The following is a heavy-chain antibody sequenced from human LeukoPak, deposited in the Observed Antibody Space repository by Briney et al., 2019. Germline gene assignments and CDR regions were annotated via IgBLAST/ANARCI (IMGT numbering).Heavy chain of an antibody. Sequence: TTSETLSLTCTVSGGSISSYYWSWIRQPPGKGLEWIGYIYYSGSTNYNPSLKSRVTISVDTSESQFSLKLSSVTAADTAVYYCARIGSIFGVEYYYYTDVWGKGTAVTVSS. CDR2: IYYSGST. D-gene: IGHD3-3*01. J-gene: IGHJ6*03. V-gene: IGHV4-59*01. CDR1: GGSISSYY. CDR3: ARIGSIFGVEYYYYTDV.